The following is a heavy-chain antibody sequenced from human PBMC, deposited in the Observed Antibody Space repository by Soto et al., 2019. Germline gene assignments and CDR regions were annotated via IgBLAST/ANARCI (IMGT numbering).Heavy chain of an antibody. Sequence: ASVKVSCKASGYTFTSYAIHWVRQAPGQRLEWLGWINAGNGNTKYSQKFQGGVTITRDTSASTAYMELSSLRSEDTAVYYCARILGYCSGGSCDYWGQGTLVTVSS. V-gene: IGHV1-3*01. CDR3: ARILGYCSGGSCDY. J-gene: IGHJ4*02. CDR1: GYTFTSYA. D-gene: IGHD2-15*01. CDR2: INAGNGNT.